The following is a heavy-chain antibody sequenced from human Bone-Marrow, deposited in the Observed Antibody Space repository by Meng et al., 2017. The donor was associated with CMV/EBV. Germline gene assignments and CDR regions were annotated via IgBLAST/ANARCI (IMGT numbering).Heavy chain of an antibody. CDR1: GFTFSSYW. J-gene: IGHJ4*02. D-gene: IGHD3-22*01. CDR3: ARVKTYYYDSSGYGYFDY. CDR2: INSDGSST. Sequence: GESLKISCAASGFTFSSYWMHWVRQAPGKGLVWVSRINSDGSSTSYADSVKGRFTISRDNAKNTLYLQKNSLRAEDTAVYYCARVKTYYYDSSGYGYFDYWGQGTLVTVSS. V-gene: IGHV3-74*01.